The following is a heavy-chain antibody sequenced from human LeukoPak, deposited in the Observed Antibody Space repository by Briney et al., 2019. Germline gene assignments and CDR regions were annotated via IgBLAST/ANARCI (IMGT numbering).Heavy chain of an antibody. V-gene: IGHV3-11*01. D-gene: IGHD3-16*01. CDR2: MATDSAT. J-gene: IGHJ6*03. CDR1: GFPFNHYY. Sequence: GGSLRLSCAASGFPFNHYYMSWIRQAPGKGLEWVSYMATDSATYYADSVRGRFTISRDNAKNSLYLQMDSLRAEDTAVYYCARDRSITPGGWDYYMDVWGKGTTVTVSS. CDR3: ARDRSITPGGWDYYMDV.